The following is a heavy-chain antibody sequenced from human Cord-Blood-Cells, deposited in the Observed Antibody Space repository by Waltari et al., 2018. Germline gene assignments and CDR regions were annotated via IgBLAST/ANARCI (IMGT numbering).Heavy chain of an antibody. CDR2: IYHRGST. J-gene: IGHJ4*02. D-gene: IGHD3-3*01. Sequence: QVQLQESGPGLVKPSETLSLTCTVSGYSISSGYYWGWIRQPPGKGLEWIGSIYHRGSTYYNPSRKRRVTISVDTSKNQFSLKRSSVTAADTAVYYCARDLRVRFLEWLFDYWGQGTLVTVSS. CDR1: GYSISSGYY. V-gene: IGHV4-38-2*02. CDR3: ARDLRVRFLEWLFDY.